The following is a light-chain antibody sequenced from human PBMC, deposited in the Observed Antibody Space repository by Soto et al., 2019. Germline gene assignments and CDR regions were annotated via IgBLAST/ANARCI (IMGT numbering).Light chain of an antibody. CDR3: HQYDSYPWT. V-gene: IGKV1-5*03. CDR2: KAP. CDR1: QFITTW. J-gene: IGKJ1*01. Sequence: DIQMTQSPSTLSASVGDRVTISCRASQFITTWLAWYQQKPGTAPKLLIYKAPSLESGVTSRFSGSGSGTEFTLTITSLQPDDFATYSFHQYDSYPWTFGRANKGEIK.